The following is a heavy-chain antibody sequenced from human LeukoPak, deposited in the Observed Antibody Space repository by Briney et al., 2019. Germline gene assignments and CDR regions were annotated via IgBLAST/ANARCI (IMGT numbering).Heavy chain of an antibody. CDR1: GVSISSGGYY. D-gene: IGHD3-10*01. V-gene: IGHV4-31*03. J-gene: IGHJ4*02. CDR3: AVITMVRGVPNGYFDY. Sequence: ASQTLSLTCTVSGVSISSGGYYWSWIRQHPGKGLEWIGYIYYSGSTYYNPSLKSRVTISVDTSKNQFSLKLSSVTAADTAVYYCAVITMVRGVPNGYFDYWGQGTLVTVSS. CDR2: IYYSGST.